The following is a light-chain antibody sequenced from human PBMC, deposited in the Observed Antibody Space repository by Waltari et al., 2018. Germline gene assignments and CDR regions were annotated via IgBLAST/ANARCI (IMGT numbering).Light chain of an antibody. V-gene: IGKV1-39*01. CDR2: GAS. CDR3: QQSFSSPWT. Sequence: DIQMTQSPSSLSASVGDTVTVTCRASQNIRTYLNWYQQKTAKAPKLLIYGASTLQRGVPSRFRGSASGTEFTLIVTNLQPDDFATYFCQQSFSSPWTFGQGTTVNI. CDR1: QNIRTY. J-gene: IGKJ1*01.